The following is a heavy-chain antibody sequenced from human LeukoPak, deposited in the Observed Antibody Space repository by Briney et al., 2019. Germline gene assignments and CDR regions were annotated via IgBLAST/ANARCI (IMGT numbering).Heavy chain of an antibody. CDR3: ARDGAGYSSSWYAVWGFDC. D-gene: IGHD6-13*01. V-gene: IGHV4-31*03. CDR1: GGSISSGGYY. J-gene: IGHJ4*02. Sequence: SETLSLTCTVSGGSISSGGYYWSWIRQHPGKGLEWIGYIYYSGSTYYNPSLKSRVTISVDTSKNQFSLQLNSVTPEDTAVYYCARDGAGYSSSWYAVWGFDCWGQGALVTVSS. CDR2: IYYSGST.